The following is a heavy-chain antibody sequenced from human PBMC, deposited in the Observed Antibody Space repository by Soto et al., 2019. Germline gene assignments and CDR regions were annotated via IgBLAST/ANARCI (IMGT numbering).Heavy chain of an antibody. D-gene: IGHD3-10*01. Sequence: GGSLRLSCAASGFTFSSYSMNWVRQAPGKGLEWVSSISSSSSYIYYADSVKGRFTISRDNAKNSLYLQMNSLRAEDTAVYYCARGGRGTVKRVEGYYYYYMDVWGKGTTVTVSS. CDR1: GFTFSSYS. CDR2: ISSSSSYI. V-gene: IGHV3-21*01. CDR3: ARGGRGTVKRVEGYYYYYMDV. J-gene: IGHJ6*03.